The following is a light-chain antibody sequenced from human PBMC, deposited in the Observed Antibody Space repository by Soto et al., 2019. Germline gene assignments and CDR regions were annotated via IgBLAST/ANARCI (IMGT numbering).Light chain of an antibody. CDR2: DTS. Sequence: QAVVTQEPSLTVSPGGTVTLTCGSSTGAVSSGHYPYWFQQKPGQAPRTLIYDTSNKHSWTPARFSGSLLGGKAALTLSGAQPEDEAEYYCMLFYGGARPVVFRGGTKLTVL. CDR3: MLFYGGARPVV. CDR1: TGAVSSGHY. V-gene: IGLV7-46*01. J-gene: IGLJ3*02.